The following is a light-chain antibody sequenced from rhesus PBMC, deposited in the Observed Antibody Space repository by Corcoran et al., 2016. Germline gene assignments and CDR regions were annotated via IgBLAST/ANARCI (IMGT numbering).Light chain of an antibody. Sequence: DIQMTQSPSSLSASVGDTVTITCRASQGISSYLAWYQQKPGKAPKLLFYKASTFQSGVPSRFSGSGTGTVFTLTISSLHPEDFATYYCQQHNSYPRTFGQGTKVEIK. J-gene: IGKJ1*01. CDR1: QGISSY. CDR3: QQHNSYPRT. CDR2: KAS. V-gene: IGKV1-25*01.